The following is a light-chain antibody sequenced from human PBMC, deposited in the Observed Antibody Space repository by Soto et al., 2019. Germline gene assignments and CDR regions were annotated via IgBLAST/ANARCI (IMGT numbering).Light chain of an antibody. Sequence: EIVMTQSPATLSVSPGERATLSCRASQSVSSNLAWYQQKPGQAPRLLISDASTRATGIPARFSGSWSGTDFTLTISSLQPEDFATYYCQQYTSYPWTFGQGTKVDIK. V-gene: IGKV3-15*01. CDR3: QQYTSYPWT. CDR1: QSVSSN. CDR2: DAS. J-gene: IGKJ1*01.